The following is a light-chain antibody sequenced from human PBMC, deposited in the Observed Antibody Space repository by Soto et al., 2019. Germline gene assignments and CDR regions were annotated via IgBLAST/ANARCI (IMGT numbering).Light chain of an antibody. CDR1: SSNIGAGFD. CDR2: DNS. Sequence: QSVLTQPPSVSGAPGQRVTISCSGRSSNIGAGFDVHWYRQLPGTAPKLLIYDNSNRPSGVPDRFSGSKSGTSASLAITGLQAEDEAEYYCQAYDSRLSAYVFGSGTKLTVL. CDR3: QAYDSRLSAYV. J-gene: IGLJ6*01. V-gene: IGLV1-40*01.